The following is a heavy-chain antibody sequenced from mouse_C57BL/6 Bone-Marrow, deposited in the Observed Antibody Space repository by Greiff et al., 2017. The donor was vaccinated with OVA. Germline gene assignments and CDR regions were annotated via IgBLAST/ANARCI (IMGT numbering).Heavy chain of an antibody. V-gene: IGHV6-3*01. Sequence: EVKVVDSGGGLVQPGGSMKLSCVASGFTFSNYWMTWVRQSPEKGLEWVAQIRLKSDNYATHYAESVKGRFTISRDDSKSSVYLQMNNLRAEDTGIYYCTGNYRNSGWYFYVWGTGTTVTVSS. J-gene: IGHJ1*03. CDR1: GFTFSNYW. D-gene: IGHD2-5*01. CDR2: IRLKSDNYAT. CDR3: TGNYRNSGWYFYV.